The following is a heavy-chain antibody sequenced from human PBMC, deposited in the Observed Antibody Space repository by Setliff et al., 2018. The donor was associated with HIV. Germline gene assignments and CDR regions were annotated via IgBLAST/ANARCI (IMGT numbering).Heavy chain of an antibody. CDR3: ARRERYYDILTGRVSDGFDI. J-gene: IGHJ3*02. CDR2: IYTSGST. CDR1: GGSISSGSYF. D-gene: IGHD3-9*01. V-gene: IGHV4-61*09. Sequence: SETLSLTCTVSGGSISSGSYFWSWIRQPAGKGLVWIGHIYTSGSTNYNPSLKSRVTTSVDTSKNHFSLRLSSVTAADTAVYYCARRERYYDILTGRVSDGFDIWGQGTMVTVSS.